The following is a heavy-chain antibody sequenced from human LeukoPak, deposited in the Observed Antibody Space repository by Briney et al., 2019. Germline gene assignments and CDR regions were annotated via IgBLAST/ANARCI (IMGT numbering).Heavy chain of an antibody. Sequence: SETLSLTCAVYGGSFSGYYWSWIRQPPGKGLEWIGYIYHSGSTYYNPSLKSRVTISVDRSKNQFSLKLSSVTAADTAVYYCAREVLVRGSYGMDVWGQGTTVTVSS. CDR2: IYHSGST. CDR1: GGSFSGYY. V-gene: IGHV4-34*01. CDR3: AREVLVRGSYGMDV. J-gene: IGHJ6*02. D-gene: IGHD3-10*01.